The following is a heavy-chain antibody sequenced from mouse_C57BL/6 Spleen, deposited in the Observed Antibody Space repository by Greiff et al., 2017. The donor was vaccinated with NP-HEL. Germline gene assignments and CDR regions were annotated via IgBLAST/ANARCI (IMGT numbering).Heavy chain of an antibody. CDR2: IWSGGST. Sequence: VQLQQSGPGLVQPSQSLSITCTVSGFSLTSYGVHWVRQSPGKGLEWLGVIWSGGSTDYNAAFISRLSISKDNSKSQVFFKMNSLQADDTAIYYCARTLGRGFAYWGQGTLVTVSA. D-gene: IGHD4-1*01. CDR1: GFSLTSYG. CDR3: ARTLGRGFAY. V-gene: IGHV2-2*01. J-gene: IGHJ3*01.